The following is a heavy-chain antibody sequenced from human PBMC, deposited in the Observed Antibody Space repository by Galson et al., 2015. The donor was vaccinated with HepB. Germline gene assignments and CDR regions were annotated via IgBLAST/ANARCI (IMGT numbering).Heavy chain of an antibody. J-gene: IGHJ4*02. V-gene: IGHV3-48*01. D-gene: IGHD1-7*01. CDR1: GFTFSSYS. CDR3: ARDPYNWNYLIPKDKDY. Sequence: SLRLSCAASGFTFSSYSMNWVRQAPGKGLEWVSYISSSSSTIYYADSVKGRFTISRDNAKNSLYLQMNSLRAEDTAVYYCARDPYNWNYLIPKDKDYWGQGTLVTVSS. CDR2: ISSSSSTI.